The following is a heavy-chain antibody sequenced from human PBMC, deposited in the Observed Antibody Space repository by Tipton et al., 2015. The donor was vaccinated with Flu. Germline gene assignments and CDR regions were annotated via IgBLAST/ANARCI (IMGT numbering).Heavy chain of an antibody. CDR2: IYYSGST. CDR1: GGSISSSSYY. J-gene: IGHJ4*02. D-gene: IGHD3-22*01. CDR3: ARAYLVSMIVADYFDY. V-gene: IGHV4-39*07. Sequence: LRLSCTVSGGSISSSSYYWGWIRQPPGKGLEWIGSIYYSGSTYYNPSLKSRVTISVDTSKNQFSLKLSSVTAADTAVYYCARAYLVSMIVADYFDYWGQVTLATVSS.